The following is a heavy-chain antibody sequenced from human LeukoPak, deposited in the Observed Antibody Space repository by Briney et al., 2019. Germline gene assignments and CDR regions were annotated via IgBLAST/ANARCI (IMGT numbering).Heavy chain of an antibody. CDR2: ISWNSGSI. D-gene: IGHD3-10*01. CDR3: AKALPGSDAFDI. Sequence: PGGSLRLSCAASGFTFDDYAMHWVRQAPGKGLEWVSGISWNSGSIGYADSVKGRFTISRDNAKNSLYLQMNSLRAEDTALYYCAKALPGSDAFDIWGQGTMVTVSS. CDR1: GFTFDDYA. V-gene: IGHV3-9*01. J-gene: IGHJ3*02.